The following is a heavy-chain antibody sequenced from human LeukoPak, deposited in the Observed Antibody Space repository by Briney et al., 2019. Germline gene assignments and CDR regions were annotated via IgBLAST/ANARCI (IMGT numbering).Heavy chain of an antibody. CDR1: GYTFTGYY. D-gene: IGHD5-18*01. Sequence: ASVKVSCKASGYTFTGYYMHWVRQAPGQGLECMGWINPNSGGTNYAQKFQGRVTMTRDTSISTAYMELSRLRSDDTAVYYCARASRVIYNYYYYMDVWGKGTTVTISS. V-gene: IGHV1-2*02. CDR2: INPNSGGT. J-gene: IGHJ6*03. CDR3: ARASRVIYNYYYYMDV.